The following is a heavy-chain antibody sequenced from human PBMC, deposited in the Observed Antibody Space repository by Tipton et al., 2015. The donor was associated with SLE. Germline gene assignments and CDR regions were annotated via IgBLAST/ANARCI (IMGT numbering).Heavy chain of an antibody. CDR1: GGSISSTTYY. CDR3: ARGGGGAFDI. V-gene: IGHV4-39*07. CDR2: TYHSGDT. J-gene: IGHJ3*02. D-gene: IGHD2-21*01. Sequence: TLSLTCTVSGGSISSTTYYWGWIRQPPGKGLEWIASTYHSGDTHYNPSLKSRVSISVDTSKNQFYLKLSSVTAADTAVYYCARGGGGAFDIWGQGTMVTVSS.